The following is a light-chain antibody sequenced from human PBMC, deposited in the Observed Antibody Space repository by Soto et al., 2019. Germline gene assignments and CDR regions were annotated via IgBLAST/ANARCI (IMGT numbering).Light chain of an antibody. CDR2: DAS. CDR1: QSVSSY. J-gene: IGKJ1*01. CDR3: QQRSNWPPWT. Sequence: EIVCTQDPATAYLSPGERAALSCRASQSVSSYLACYQPTPGQAPRLLIYDASNRATGIPDRFSGSGSGTDFTLTISRLEPEDFAVYSCQQRSNWPPWTFVQAPQMDI. V-gene: IGKV3-11*01.